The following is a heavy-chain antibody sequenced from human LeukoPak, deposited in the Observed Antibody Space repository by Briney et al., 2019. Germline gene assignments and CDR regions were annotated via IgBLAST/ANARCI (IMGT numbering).Heavy chain of an antibody. V-gene: IGHV4-59*01. Sequence: SETLSLTCTASGGSISTFYWSWIRQPPGKGLEWIGYIYYSGSTNYNPSLKSRLTISVDTSKNQFSLKLSSVTAADTAVYYCARATWLPVGLYYYDSSGYYYYFDYWGQGTLVTVSS. CDR2: IYYSGST. CDR3: ARATWLPVGLYYYDSSGYYYYFDY. D-gene: IGHD3-22*01. CDR1: GGSISTFY. J-gene: IGHJ4*02.